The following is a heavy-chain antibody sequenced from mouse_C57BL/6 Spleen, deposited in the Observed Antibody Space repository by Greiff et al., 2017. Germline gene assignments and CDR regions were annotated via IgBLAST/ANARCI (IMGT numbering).Heavy chain of an antibody. V-gene: IGHV1-64*01. J-gene: IGHJ4*01. D-gene: IGHD1-1*01. Sequence: QVQLQQPGAELVKPGASVKLSCKASGYTFTSYWMHWVKQRPGQGLEWIGMIHPNSGSTNYNEKFKSKATLTVDKSSSTAYMQLSSLTSEDSAVYYCARGNYYGSSPYAMDYWGQGPSVTVSS. CDR3: ARGNYYGSSPYAMDY. CDR2: IHPNSGST. CDR1: GYTFTSYW.